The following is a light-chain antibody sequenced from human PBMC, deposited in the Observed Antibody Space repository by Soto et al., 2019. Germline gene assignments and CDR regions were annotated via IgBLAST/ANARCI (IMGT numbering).Light chain of an antibody. J-gene: IGKJ4*01. V-gene: IGKV1-17*01. CDR1: QGIRND. CDR3: QQYDNYPLT. CDR2: DAS. Sequence: DIQMTQSPSSLSASVGDRVTITCRASQGIRNDLGWYQQKPGKAPKFLIYDASTLESGVPSRFSGSGSGTEFTLTISSLQPDDFATYYCQQYDNYPLTFGGGTKVDIK.